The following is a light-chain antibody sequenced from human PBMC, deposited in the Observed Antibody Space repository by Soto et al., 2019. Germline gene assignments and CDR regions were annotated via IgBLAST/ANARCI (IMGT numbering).Light chain of an antibody. CDR2: GAS. J-gene: IGKJ4*01. V-gene: IGKV3-15*01. CDR1: QSVSSS. Sequence: EIVMTQSPATLSVSPGERATLSCRASQSVSSSLAWYQQKPGQAPRLLIYGASTGATGIPARFSGSGSGTDFSLTISSLQSEDFAVYYRLQYHHWPLTFGGGTKVEIK. CDR3: LQYHHWPLT.